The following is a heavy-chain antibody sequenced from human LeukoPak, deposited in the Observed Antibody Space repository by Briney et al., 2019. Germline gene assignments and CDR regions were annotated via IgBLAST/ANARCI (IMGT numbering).Heavy chain of an antibody. CDR2: IYPGDSDT. Sequence: GESLKISCKGSGYSFTTYWIGWVRQMPARGLEWMGIIYPGDSDTRYSPSFQGQVTISADTSISTAYLQWSSLKASDTAMYYCARARYCSGGTCYPDYWGQGTLVTVSS. CDR1: GYSFTTYW. D-gene: IGHD2-15*01. V-gene: IGHV5-51*01. J-gene: IGHJ4*02. CDR3: ARARYCSGGTCYPDY.